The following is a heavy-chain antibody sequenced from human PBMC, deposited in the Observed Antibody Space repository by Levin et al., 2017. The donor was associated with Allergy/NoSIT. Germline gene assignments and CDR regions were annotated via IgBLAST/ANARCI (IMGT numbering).Heavy chain of an antibody. V-gene: IGHV4-39*01. D-gene: IGHD2-15*01. J-gene: IGHJ4*02. CDR1: GGSISSSSYY. CDR2: IYYGGST. Sequence: KPSETLSLTCTVSGGSISSSSYYWGWIRQPPGKGLEWIGSIYYGGSTYYNPSLKSRVTISADTSKNQFSLNLSSVTAADTAVYYCARRGPSGRSLDYWGQGTLVTVSS. CDR3: ARRGPSGRSLDY.